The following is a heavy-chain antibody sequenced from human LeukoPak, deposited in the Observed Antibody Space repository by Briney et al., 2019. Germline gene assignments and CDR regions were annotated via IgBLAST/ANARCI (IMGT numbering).Heavy chain of an antibody. CDR3: AVGPHHYFDS. V-gene: IGHV4-31*03. CDR1: GGSVNSGGYY. Sequence: SETLSLTCTVSGGSVNSGGYYWSWIRQPPGKGLEWIGYISYSGSTYYNPSLKSRLTISLDTSKNQFSLRLSSVSAADAAVYFCAVGPHHYFDSWGQGPLVTASS. J-gene: IGHJ4*02. CDR2: ISYSGST.